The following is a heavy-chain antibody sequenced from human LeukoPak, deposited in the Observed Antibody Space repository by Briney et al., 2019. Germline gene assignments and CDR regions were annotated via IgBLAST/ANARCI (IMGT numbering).Heavy chain of an antibody. V-gene: IGHV3-30*18. D-gene: IGHD3-22*01. Sequence: PGESLRLSCAASGFTFSSYGMHWVRQAPGKGLEWEAVISYDGSNKYYADSVKGRFTISRDNSKNTLYLQMSSLRAEDTAVYYCAKDPERYYDSSGNQPPFDPWGQGTLVTVSS. CDR2: ISYDGSNK. CDR3: AKDPERYYDSSGNQPPFDP. J-gene: IGHJ5*02. CDR1: GFTFSSYG.